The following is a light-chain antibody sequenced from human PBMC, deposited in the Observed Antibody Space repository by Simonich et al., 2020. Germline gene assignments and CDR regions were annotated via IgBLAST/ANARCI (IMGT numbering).Light chain of an antibody. V-gene: IGLV2-8*01. Sequence: QSALTQPPSASGSPGQSVTISCTGTSSDVGGYNYVSWYQQHPGKAPKPMIYEVSRRPSGVPDRFSGSKSGNTASRTVSGLQAEDEADYYCSSYAGSNNFEVFGGGTKLTVL. CDR3: SSYAGSNNFEV. CDR2: EVS. CDR1: SSDVGGYNY. J-gene: IGLJ3*02.